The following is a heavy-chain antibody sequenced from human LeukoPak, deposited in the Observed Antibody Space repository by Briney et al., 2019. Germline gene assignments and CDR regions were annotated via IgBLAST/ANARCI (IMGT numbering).Heavy chain of an antibody. CDR1: GFTFSSYS. V-gene: IGHV3-21*01. J-gene: IGHJ5*02. CDR3: ARERLAYNWFDP. D-gene: IGHD4-17*01. CDR2: ISSSSSHI. Sequence: GGSLRLSCAASGFTFSSYSMNWVRQAPGKGLEWGSSISSSSSHIYYADSVKGRFTISRDNAKNSLYLQMNSLRAEDTAVYYCARERLAYNWFDPWGQGTLVTVSS.